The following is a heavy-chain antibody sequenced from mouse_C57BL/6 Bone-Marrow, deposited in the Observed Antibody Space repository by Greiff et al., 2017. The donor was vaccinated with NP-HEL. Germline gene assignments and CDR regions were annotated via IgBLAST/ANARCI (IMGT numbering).Heavy chain of an antibody. CDR2: INPNNGGT. J-gene: IGHJ4*01. CDR1: GYTFTDYY. V-gene: IGHV1-26*01. Sequence: VQLQQSGPELVKPGASVKISCKASGYTFTDYYMNWVKQSHGKSLEWIGDINPNNGGTSYNQKFKGKDTLTVDKSSSTAYMELRSLTSEDSAVYYCAREPHYYAMDYWGQGTSVTVSS. CDR3: AREPHYYAMDY.